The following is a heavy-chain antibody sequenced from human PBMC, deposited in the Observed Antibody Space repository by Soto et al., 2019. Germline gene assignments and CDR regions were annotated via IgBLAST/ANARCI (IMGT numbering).Heavy chain of an antibody. Sequence: SGPTLVNPTQTLTLTCTFSVFSLSTSGMCVSWIRQPPGKALEWLALINWDDDKYYSTSLKTRLTISKDTSKNQVVLTMTNMDPVDTATYYCARNSYSSGWTEFDYWGQGTLVTVSS. CDR2: INWDDDK. V-gene: IGHV2-70*01. CDR3: ARNSYSSGWTEFDY. CDR1: VFSLSTSGMC. D-gene: IGHD6-19*01. J-gene: IGHJ4*02.